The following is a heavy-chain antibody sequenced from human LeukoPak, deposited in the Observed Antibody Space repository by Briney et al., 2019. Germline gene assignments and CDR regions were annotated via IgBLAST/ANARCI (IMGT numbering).Heavy chain of an antibody. CDR2: ISWNSGSI. Sequence: GGSLRLSCAASGFTFDDYAMHWVRQAPGKGLEWVSGISWNSGSIGYADSVKGRFTISRDNAKNSLYLQMNSLRAEDTAVYYCAKGYGSGSYWGQGTLVTVSS. J-gene: IGHJ4*02. CDR3: AKGYGSGSY. CDR1: GFTFDDYA. V-gene: IGHV3-9*01. D-gene: IGHD3-10*01.